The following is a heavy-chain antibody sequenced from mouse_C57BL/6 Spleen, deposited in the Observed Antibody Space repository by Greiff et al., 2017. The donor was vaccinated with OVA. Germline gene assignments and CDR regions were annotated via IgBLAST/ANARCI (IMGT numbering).Heavy chain of an antibody. CDR2: IYPGSGST. CDR1: GYTFTSYW. CDR3: AREGAYYYGSSLAY. J-gene: IGHJ3*01. Sequence: VQLQQSGAELVKPGASVKMSCKASGYTFTSYWITWVKQRPGQGLEWIGDIYPGSGSTNYNEKFKSKATLTVDTSSSTAYMQLSSLTSEDSAVYYCAREGAYYYGSSLAYWGQGTLVTVSA. D-gene: IGHD1-1*01. V-gene: IGHV1-55*01.